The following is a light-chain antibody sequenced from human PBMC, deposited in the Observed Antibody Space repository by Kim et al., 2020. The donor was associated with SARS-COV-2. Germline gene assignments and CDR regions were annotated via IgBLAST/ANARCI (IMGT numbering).Light chain of an antibody. J-gene: IGKJ2*01. Sequence: LSQGGRGTLACRASQTISRDYLAWYQQKPGQAPRLVIHSASSRATGIPDRFSGSGSGTDFTLTISRLQAEDFAVYYCQQYGSSPYTFGQGTKLEI. V-gene: IGKV3-20*01. CDR1: QTISRDY. CDR2: SAS. CDR3: QQYGSSPYT.